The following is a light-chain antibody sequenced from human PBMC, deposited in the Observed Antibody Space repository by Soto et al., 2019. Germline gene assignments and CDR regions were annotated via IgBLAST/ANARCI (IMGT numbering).Light chain of an antibody. CDR2: DAS. Sequence: IVLTQSPATLSVSPGERATLSCRASQSVSSYLAWYQQKPGQAPRLLIYDASNRATGIPARFSGSGSGTDFTLTISSLPPEDFAVYYCQQRSNPITFGQGTRLENK. CDR1: QSVSSY. CDR3: QQRSNPIT. V-gene: IGKV3-11*01. J-gene: IGKJ5*01.